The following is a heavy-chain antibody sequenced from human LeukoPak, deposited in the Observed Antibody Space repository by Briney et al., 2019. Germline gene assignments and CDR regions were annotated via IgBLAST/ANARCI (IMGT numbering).Heavy chain of an antibody. D-gene: IGHD2-15*01. CDR2: IYHSGST. J-gene: IGHJ4*02. V-gene: IGHV4-4*02. CDR1: GGSISSSNW. Sequence: SGTLSLTCAVSGGSISSSNWWIWVRQPPGKGLEWIGEIYHSGSTNYNPSLKGRVTISVDKSKNQFSLKLTSVTAADTAVYYCARGPYCSGGSCHFDYWGQGTLVTVSS. CDR3: ARGPYCSGGSCHFDY.